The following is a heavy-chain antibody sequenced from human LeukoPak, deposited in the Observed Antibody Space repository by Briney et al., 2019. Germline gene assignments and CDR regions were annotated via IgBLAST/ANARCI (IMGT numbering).Heavy chain of an antibody. CDR3: VRHGDTDSCLAN. J-gene: IGHJ4*02. V-gene: IGHV3-74*01. Sequence: GGSLRLSCAASGFTFNNYWIHWVRQVPGKGLVWVSRINNDGSSASYVDSVKGRFTISRDNAKNTLFLQMNSLRAEDTAVYYCVRHGDTDSCLANWGQGTLVTVSS. CDR1: GFTFNNYW. D-gene: IGHD2-2*01. CDR2: INNDGSSA.